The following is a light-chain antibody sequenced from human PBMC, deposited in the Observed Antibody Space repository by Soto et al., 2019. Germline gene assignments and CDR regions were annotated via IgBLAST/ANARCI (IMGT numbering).Light chain of an antibody. CDR1: QSVLYSSNNKNY. V-gene: IGKV4-1*01. Sequence: DIVMTQSPDSLAVSLGERATINCKSSQSVLYSSNNKNYLAWYQQKPGQPPKLLIYWASTRESGVPARFSGSGSGTDFTLSISSLQAEDVAVYYCQQYYSPPPTFGQGTKVEIK. CDR2: WAS. CDR3: QQYYSPPPT. J-gene: IGKJ1*01.